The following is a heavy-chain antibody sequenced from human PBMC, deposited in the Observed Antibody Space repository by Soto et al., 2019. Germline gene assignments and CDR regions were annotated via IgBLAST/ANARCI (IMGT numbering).Heavy chain of an antibody. D-gene: IGHD3-3*01. Sequence: PSETLSLTCTVSGDSITNNNYHWGWTRQPPGKGLEWIGEINHTGGTHYNPSLKSRVTMSVDTSKNQFSLRLSSVTAADTAIYYCATRITVFGLLIPPFDPWGQGTQVTVSS. CDR2: INHTGGT. J-gene: IGHJ5*02. CDR1: GDSITNNNYH. V-gene: IGHV4-39*07. CDR3: ATRITVFGLLIPPFDP.